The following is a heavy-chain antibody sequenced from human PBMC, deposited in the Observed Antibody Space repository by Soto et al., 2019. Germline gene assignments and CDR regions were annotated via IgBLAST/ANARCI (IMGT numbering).Heavy chain of an antibody. J-gene: IGHJ4*02. D-gene: IGHD5-12*01. V-gene: IGHV3-21*01. Sequence: GGSLRLCCAASGVTFSNYYMSCVRQAPGKGLEWVSSISSDSTYIYYADSVTGRFTISRANAKNSLYLQMNSLRADDTAVYYCASAGYLLFLDYWGLGILVTVSS. CDR1: GVTFSNYY. CDR3: ASAGYLLFLDY. CDR2: ISSDSTYI.